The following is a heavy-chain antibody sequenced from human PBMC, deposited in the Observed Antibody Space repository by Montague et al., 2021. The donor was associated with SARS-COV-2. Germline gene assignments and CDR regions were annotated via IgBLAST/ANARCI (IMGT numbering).Heavy chain of an antibody. CDR2: IDWDGDK. CDR3: ARGPSDTYYYNGMDV. Sequence: PELVKPTQTLTLTCTFSGFSLSTSGLCMTWTRQPPGKALEWLARIDWDGDKYYNTSLKRRLTISKDTSKNLVVLTMTNMDPVDTATYYCARGPSDTYYYNGMDVWGRGTTVTVSS. V-gene: IGHV2-70*11. CDR1: GFSLSTSGLC. J-gene: IGHJ6*02.